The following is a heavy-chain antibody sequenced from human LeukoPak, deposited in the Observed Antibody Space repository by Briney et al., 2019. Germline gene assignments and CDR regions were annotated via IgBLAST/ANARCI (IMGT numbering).Heavy chain of an antibody. CDR2: VFPIIGVA. CDR1: GGTLNNYP. D-gene: IGHD6-19*01. CDR3: AREVVAGPFDY. Sequence: SVKVSCXASGGTLNNYPITWVRQTPGQGLEWMGRVFPIIGVADYAQKFQDRLSITADKSTSTAYMELSSLRSEDTAVYYCAREVVAGPFDYWGQGTLVTVSS. J-gene: IGHJ4*02. V-gene: IGHV1-69*04.